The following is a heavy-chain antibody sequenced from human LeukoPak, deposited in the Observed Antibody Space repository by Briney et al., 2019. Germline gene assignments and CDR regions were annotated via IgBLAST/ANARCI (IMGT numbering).Heavy chain of an antibody. V-gene: IGHV3-21*01. Sequence: GGSLRLSCAASGFTFSSYSTNWVRQAPGKGLEWVSSISSSSSYIYYADSVKGRFTISRDNAKNSLYLQMNSLRAEDTAVYYCAREHTVTHTNWFDPWGQGTLVTVSS. J-gene: IGHJ5*02. CDR3: AREHTVTHTNWFDP. CDR2: ISSSSSYI. D-gene: IGHD4-11*01. CDR1: GFTFSSYS.